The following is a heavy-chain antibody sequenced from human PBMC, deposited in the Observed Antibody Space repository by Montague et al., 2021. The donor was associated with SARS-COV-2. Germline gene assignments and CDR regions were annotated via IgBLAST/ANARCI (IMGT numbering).Heavy chain of an antibody. CDR2: IYYSGST. CDR3: ARLLRSCTNGVCRTYYYYALDV. D-gene: IGHD2-8*01. CDR1: GGSISGFY. J-gene: IGHJ6*02. V-gene: IGHV4-59*01. Sequence: SETLSLTCTVSGGSISGFYWSWIRQPPGKGLEWIGYIYYSGSTKYNPSLESRVAVSVERSKNKVSLKLTSVTAADTAVYYCARLLRSCTNGVCRTYYYYALDVWGQGTTVTVSS.